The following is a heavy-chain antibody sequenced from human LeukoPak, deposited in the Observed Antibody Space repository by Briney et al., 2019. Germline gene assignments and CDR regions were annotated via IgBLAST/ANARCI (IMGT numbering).Heavy chain of an antibody. J-gene: IGHJ4*02. CDR2: IDTKSGAT. Sequence: ASVKVSCKASGYTFTDYLLYWVRQAPGQGLEWMGWIDTKSGATKFAQKFQARVTMTSDTSITTAYMDLSSLTSDDTAVYYCVTNDVGLHTGLGYWGQGTLVTVSS. D-gene: IGHD1-26*01. CDR1: GYTFTDYL. CDR3: VTNDVGLHTGLGY. V-gene: IGHV1-2*02.